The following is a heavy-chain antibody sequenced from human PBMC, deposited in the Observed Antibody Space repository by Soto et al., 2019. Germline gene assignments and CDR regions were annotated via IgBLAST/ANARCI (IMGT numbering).Heavy chain of an antibody. D-gene: IGHD6-19*01. Sequence: QVQLVQSGAEVKKPGASVKVSCTFTSYDINWVRQAPGQGLEWMAWMNPNSGDTRYAQKLQGRVTMTRNTSSFTAYMELSSLRSEDTAVYYCARGPGSSDWRFSYYYMDVWGQGTTVTVS. CDR2: MNPNSGDT. CDR1: FTSYD. CDR3: ARGPGSSDWRFSYYYMDV. J-gene: IGHJ6*02. V-gene: IGHV1-8*01.